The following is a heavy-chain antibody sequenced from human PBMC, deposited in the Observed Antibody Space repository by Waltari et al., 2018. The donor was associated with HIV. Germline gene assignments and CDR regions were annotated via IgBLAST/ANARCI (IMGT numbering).Heavy chain of an antibody. J-gene: IGHJ4*02. CDR2: INPGGGSA. Sequence: QVQLLQSGAEVKKPGVSVKVSCQASGYPLSAYSITWMRQAPGRGLEWMGIINPGGGSASYAENFEGRVTMTRDTSANTLYMELRSLTSEDTAVYYCARHRSPSYSVMVVVKGSYDYWGQGTLVTVSS. CDR3: ARHRSPSYSVMVVVKGSYDY. D-gene: IGHD2-15*01. CDR1: GYPLSAYS. V-gene: IGHV1-46*01.